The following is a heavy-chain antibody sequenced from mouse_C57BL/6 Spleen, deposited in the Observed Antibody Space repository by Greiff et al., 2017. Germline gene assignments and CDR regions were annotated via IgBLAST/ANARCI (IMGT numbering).Heavy chain of an antibody. CDR1: GYTFTDYN. CDR3: ARNYDYEGYAMDY. D-gene: IGHD2-4*01. J-gene: IGHJ4*01. CDR2: INPNNGGT. Sequence: EVKLMESGPELVKPGASVKMSCKASGYTFTDYNMHWVKQSHGKSLEWIGYINPNNGGTSYNQKFKGKATLTVNKSSSTAYMELRSLTSEDSAVYYCARNYDYEGYAMDYWGQGTSVTVSS. V-gene: IGHV1-22*01.